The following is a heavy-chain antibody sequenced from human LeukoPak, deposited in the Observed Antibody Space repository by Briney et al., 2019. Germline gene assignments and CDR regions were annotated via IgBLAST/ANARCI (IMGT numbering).Heavy chain of an antibody. Sequence: GGSLRLSCAASGFTFSNYWMHWVRQAPGKGLEWVSGISGNSVSTYYGDSVKGRFTISRDNSKNTLFLQMSSLRAEDTAVYYCARAYSSSWYVFWGQGTLVTVSS. CDR3: ARAYSSSWYVF. D-gene: IGHD6-13*01. V-gene: IGHV3-23*01. CDR2: ISGNSVST. CDR1: GFTFSNYW. J-gene: IGHJ5*01.